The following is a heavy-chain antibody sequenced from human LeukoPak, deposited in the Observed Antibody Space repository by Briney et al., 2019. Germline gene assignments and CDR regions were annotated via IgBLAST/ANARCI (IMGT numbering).Heavy chain of an antibody. D-gene: IGHD4-11*01. CDR2: ISSRSSYI. Sequence: GGSLRLSCAASGFTFSSYSMNWARQAPGKGLEWVSFISSRSSYIYYADSVKGRYTISRDNANNSLYLHMNSLRAEDTAVYYCASFRDYSNCNWGQGTLVTVSS. V-gene: IGHV3-21*01. CDR3: ASFRDYSNCN. CDR1: GFTFSSYS. J-gene: IGHJ4*02.